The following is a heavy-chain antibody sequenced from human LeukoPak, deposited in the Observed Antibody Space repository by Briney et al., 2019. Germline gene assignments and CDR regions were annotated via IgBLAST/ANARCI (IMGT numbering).Heavy chain of an antibody. CDR2: INSDGSSI. V-gene: IGHV3-74*03. J-gene: IGHJ4*02. D-gene: IGHD5-12*01. Sequence: GGSLRLSCAASGFTFSSYWIHWVSQAPGKGLVWVSRINSDGSSITYADSVKGRFTISRDNAKNTLYLQMNSLRVEDTAVYYCAREGRVIGYDFDCWGQGTLVTVSS. CDR1: GFTFSSYW. CDR3: AREGRVIGYDFDC.